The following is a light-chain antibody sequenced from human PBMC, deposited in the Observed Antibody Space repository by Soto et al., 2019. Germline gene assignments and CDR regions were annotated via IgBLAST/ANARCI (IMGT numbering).Light chain of an antibody. J-gene: IGLJ3*02. CDR2: LNSDGSH. Sequence: QLVLTQSPSASASLGASVKLTCTLSSGHRTYAIAWHQQQPEKGPRYLMKLNSDGSHTKGDGIPDRFSGSSSGAERYLTISRLQSEDEADYYCQTWATGILVFGGGTKLTVL. CDR1: SGHRTYA. V-gene: IGLV4-69*01. CDR3: QTWATGILV.